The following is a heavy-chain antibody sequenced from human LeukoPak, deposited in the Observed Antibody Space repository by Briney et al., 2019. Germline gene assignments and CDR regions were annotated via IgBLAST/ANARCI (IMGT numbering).Heavy chain of an antibody. CDR1: GGSISSGGYS. V-gene: IGHV4-30-2*01. Sequence: PSETLSLTCAVSGGSISSGGYSWSWIRQPPGKGLEWIGYIYHSGSTNYNPSLKSRVTISVDTSKNQFSLKLSSVTAADTAVYYCARGYFFPQGCSSTSCYMSVFDYWGQGTLVTVSS. D-gene: IGHD2-2*02. CDR2: IYHSGST. J-gene: IGHJ4*02. CDR3: ARGYFFPQGCSSTSCYMSVFDY.